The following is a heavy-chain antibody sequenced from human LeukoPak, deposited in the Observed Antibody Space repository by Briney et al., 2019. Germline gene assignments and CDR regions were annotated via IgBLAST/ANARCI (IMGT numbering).Heavy chain of an antibody. CDR2: INSDGSST. J-gene: IGHJ4*02. Sequence: PGGSLRLSCAASGFTFSSYEMNWVRQAPGKGLVWASRINSDGSSTSYADSVKGRFTISRDNAKNTLYLQMNSLRAEDTAVYYCARDFSYVLNYWGQGTLVTVSS. D-gene: IGHD3-16*01. CDR1: GFTFSSYE. V-gene: IGHV3-74*01. CDR3: ARDFSYVLNY.